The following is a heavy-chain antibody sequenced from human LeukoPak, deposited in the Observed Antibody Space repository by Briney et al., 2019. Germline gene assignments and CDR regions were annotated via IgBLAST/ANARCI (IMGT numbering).Heavy chain of an antibody. CDR3: ARDSRRGGIAAAGPWYYYGMDV. CDR2: ISSSSSTI. D-gene: IGHD6-13*01. J-gene: IGHJ6*02. Sequence: GGSLRLSCAASGFTFSSYSMNWVRQAPGKGLEWVSYISSSSSTIYYADSVKGRFTISRDNAKNSLYLQMNSLRAEDTAVYYCARDSRRGGIAAAGPWYYYGMDVWGQGTTVTVSS. V-gene: IGHV3-48*04. CDR1: GFTFSSYS.